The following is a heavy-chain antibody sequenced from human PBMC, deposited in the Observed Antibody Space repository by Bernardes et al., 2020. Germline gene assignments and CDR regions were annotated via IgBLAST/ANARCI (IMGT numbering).Heavy chain of an antibody. Sequence: GGSLRLSCAASGFTFSSYWMSWVRQAPGKGLEWVANIKQDGSEKYYVDSVKGRFTISRDNAKNSLYLQMNSLRAEDTAVYYCARLYYKDIVVVPAAMVGGDYWGQGTLVTVSS. CDR3: ARLYYKDIVVVPAAMVGGDY. D-gene: IGHD2-2*01. J-gene: IGHJ4*02. V-gene: IGHV3-7*01. CDR1: GFTFSSYW. CDR2: IKQDGSEK.